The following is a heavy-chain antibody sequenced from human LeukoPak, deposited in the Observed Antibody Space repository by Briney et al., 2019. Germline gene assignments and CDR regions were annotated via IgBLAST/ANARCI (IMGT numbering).Heavy chain of an antibody. CDR3: ATLKGTWD. Sequence: GGSLRLSCAASGFTFSSYAMHWVRQAPGKGLEWVAVISYDGSNKYYADSVKGRFTISRDNSKNTLYLQMDSLRAEDTAVYYCATLKGTWDWGQGTLVTVSS. CDR1: GFTFSSYA. V-gene: IGHV3-30-3*02. CDR2: ISYDGSNK. J-gene: IGHJ4*02.